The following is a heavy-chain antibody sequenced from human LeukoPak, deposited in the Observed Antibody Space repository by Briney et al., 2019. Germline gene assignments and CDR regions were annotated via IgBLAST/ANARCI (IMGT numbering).Heavy chain of an antibody. CDR1: GGSISSYY. V-gene: IGHV4-59*01. D-gene: IGHD6-19*01. CDR2: IYYSGST. J-gene: IGHJ3*02. CDR3: ARDGYSSGWGRAFDI. Sequence: SEALSLTCTVSGGSISSYYWSWIRQPPGKGLEWMGYIYYSGSTNYNPSLKSRVTISVDTSKNQFSLKLSSVTAADTAVYYCARDGYSSGWGRAFDIWAKGQWSPSLQ.